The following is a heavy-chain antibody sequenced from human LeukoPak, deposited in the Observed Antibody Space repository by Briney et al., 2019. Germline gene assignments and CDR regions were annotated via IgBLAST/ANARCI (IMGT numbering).Heavy chain of an antibody. D-gene: IGHD2-2*01. V-gene: IGHV4-31*03. CDR1: GGSISSGGYY. Sequence: SSETLSLTCTVSGGSISSGGYYWSWIRQHPGKGLEWIGYIYYSGSTYYNPSLKSRVTISVDTSKNQFSLKLSSVTAADTAVYYCARVSIVVVPAATTHYFDYWGQGTLVTVSS. CDR2: IYYSGST. J-gene: IGHJ4*02. CDR3: ARVSIVVVPAATTHYFDY.